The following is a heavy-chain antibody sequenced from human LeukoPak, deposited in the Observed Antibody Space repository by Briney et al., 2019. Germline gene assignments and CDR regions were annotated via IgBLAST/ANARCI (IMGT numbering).Heavy chain of an antibody. CDR1: GGSFSGYY. J-gene: IGHJ4*02. CDR3: ARGRWLQTEFDY. D-gene: IGHD5-24*01. Sequence: PSETLSLTCAVYGGSFSGYYWSWIRQPPGKGLEWIGEINHSGSTNYNPPLKSRVTISVDTSKNQFSLKLSSVTAADTAVYYCARGRWLQTEFDYWGQGTLVTASS. CDR2: INHSGST. V-gene: IGHV4-34*01.